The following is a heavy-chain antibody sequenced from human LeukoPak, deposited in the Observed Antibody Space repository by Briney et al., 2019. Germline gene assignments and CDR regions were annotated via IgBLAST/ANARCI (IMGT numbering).Heavy chain of an antibody. D-gene: IGHD6-19*01. J-gene: IGHJ4*01. CDR1: GGTFSSYA. CDR3: AREGNSGWYSDY. Sequence: ASVKVSCKASGGTFSSYAISWVRQAPGQGLEWMGGIIPIFGTANYAQKLQGRVTMTTDTSTSTAYMDLRSLRSDDEAAYYCAREGNSGWYSDYWGQGTLVTVSS. V-gene: IGHV1-69*05. CDR2: IIPIFGTA.